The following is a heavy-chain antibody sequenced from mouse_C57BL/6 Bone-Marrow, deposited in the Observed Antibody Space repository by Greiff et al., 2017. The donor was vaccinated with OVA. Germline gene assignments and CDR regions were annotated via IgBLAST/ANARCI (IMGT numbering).Heavy chain of an antibody. Sequence: VQLQQSGAELARPGASVKLSCKASGYTFTSYGISWVKQRTGQGLEWIGEIYPRSGNTYYNEKFKGKATLTADKSSSTAYMELRSLTSEDSAVYFCAREDYGWNWYFDVWGTGTTVTVSS. J-gene: IGHJ1*03. D-gene: IGHD1-2*01. CDR2: IYPRSGNT. CDR1: GYTFTSYG. V-gene: IGHV1-81*01. CDR3: AREDYGWNWYFDV.